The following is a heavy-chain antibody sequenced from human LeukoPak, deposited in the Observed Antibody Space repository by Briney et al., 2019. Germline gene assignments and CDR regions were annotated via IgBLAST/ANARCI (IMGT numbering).Heavy chain of an antibody. CDR3: ARGHLELRFLGRVYYFDY. D-gene: IGHD3-3*01. CDR2: INHSGST. Sequence: PSETLSLTCAVYGGSFSGYYWSWIRQPPGKGLEWIGEINHSGSTNYNPSLKSRVTISVDTSKNQFSLKLSSVTAADTAVYYCARGHLELRFLGRVYYFDYWGQGTLVTVSS. V-gene: IGHV4-34*01. J-gene: IGHJ4*02. CDR1: GGSFSGYY.